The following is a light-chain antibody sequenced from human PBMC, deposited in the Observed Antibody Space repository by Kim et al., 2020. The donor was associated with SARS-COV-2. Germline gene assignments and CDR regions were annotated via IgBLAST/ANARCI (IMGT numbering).Light chain of an antibody. Sequence: QSVLTQPPSVSGAPGQRVTIPCTGSSSNIGAGYDVHWYQQLPGTAPKLLIYGNSNRPSGVPDRFSASKSGTSASLAITGLQAEEEADYYCQSYDRSLSGWVFGGGTQLTVL. V-gene: IGLV1-40*01. CDR2: GNS. J-gene: IGLJ3*02. CDR1: SSNIGAGYD. CDR3: QSYDRSLSGWV.